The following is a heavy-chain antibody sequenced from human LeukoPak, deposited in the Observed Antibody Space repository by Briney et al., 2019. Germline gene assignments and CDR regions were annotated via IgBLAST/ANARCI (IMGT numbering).Heavy chain of an antibody. J-gene: IGHJ4*02. Sequence: GASVKVSCKASGGTFSSYAISWVRQAPGQGLEWMGRIIPIFGTANYAQKFQGRVTITTDESTSTAYMELSSLRSEDTAVYYCARAMGAQLWSFDYWGQGTLVTVSS. D-gene: IGHD5-18*01. CDR2: IIPIFGTA. CDR1: GGTFSSYA. V-gene: IGHV1-69*05. CDR3: ARAMGAQLWSFDY.